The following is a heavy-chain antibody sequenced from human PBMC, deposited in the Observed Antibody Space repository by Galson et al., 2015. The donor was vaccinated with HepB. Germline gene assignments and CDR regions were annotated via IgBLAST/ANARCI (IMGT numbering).Heavy chain of an antibody. D-gene: IGHD6-19*01. CDR1: GFTVSSNY. J-gene: IGHJ4*02. V-gene: IGHV3-66*01. CDR3: ARDLYYVGAVAGIQGEY. CDR2: IYSGGST. Sequence: SLRLSCAASGFTVSSNYMSWVHQAPGKGLEWVSVIYSGGSTYYADSVKGRFTISRDNSKNTLYLQMNSLRAEDTAVYYCARDLYYVGAVAGIQGEYWGQGTLVTVSS.